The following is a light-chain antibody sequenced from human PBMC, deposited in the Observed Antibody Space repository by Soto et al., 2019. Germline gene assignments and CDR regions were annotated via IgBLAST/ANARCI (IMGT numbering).Light chain of an antibody. Sequence: ETVMTQSPVTLSVSPGERVTLSCRASQSVTINLGWYHQRPGQAPRLLIYAASTRATGVPARFSGSGSGTDFTLTINSLQPEDFGNYYCQQYNKWPQTFGQGTRVEVK. CDR2: AAS. CDR3: QQYNKWPQT. J-gene: IGKJ1*01. CDR1: QSVTIN. V-gene: IGKV3-15*01.